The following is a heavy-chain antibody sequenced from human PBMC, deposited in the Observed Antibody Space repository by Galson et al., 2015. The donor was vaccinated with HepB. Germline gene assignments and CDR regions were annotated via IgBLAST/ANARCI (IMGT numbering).Heavy chain of an antibody. V-gene: IGHV3-30*04. J-gene: IGHJ4*02. CDR2: TSYDGRNK. CDR1: GFIFNSSA. D-gene: IGHD3-16*02. CDR3: ARPGPNDYVWGSYRD. Sequence: FLRHPYAAPGFIFNSSALHWIRPAPGKGLEWVAVTSYDGRNKYYADSVKGRFTISRDNTKNTLFLQMNSLRPEETAVYYCARPGPNDYVWGSYRDWGQGTLVTVSS.